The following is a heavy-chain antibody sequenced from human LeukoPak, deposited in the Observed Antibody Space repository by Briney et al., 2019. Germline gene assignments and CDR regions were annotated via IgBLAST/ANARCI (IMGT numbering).Heavy chain of an antibody. J-gene: IGHJ4*02. CDR1: GYTFTSYY. D-gene: IGHD3-10*01. CDR3: ARALFGSGSYSPPGFDY. Sequence: ASVKVSCKASGYTFTSYYMHWVRQAPGQGLEWMGIINPSGGSTSYAQKFQGRVTMTRDTSTSTVYMELSSLRSEDTAAYYCARALFGSGSYSPPGFDYWGQGTLVTVSS. V-gene: IGHV1-46*01. CDR2: INPSGGST.